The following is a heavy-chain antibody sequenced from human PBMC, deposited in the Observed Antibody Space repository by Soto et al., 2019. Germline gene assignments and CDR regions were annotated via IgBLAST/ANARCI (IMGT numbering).Heavy chain of an antibody. CDR2: ISHDGSNK. V-gene: IGHV3-30*18. J-gene: IGHJ4*02. CDR1: GFTFSSYG. D-gene: IGHD2-15*01. CDR3: AKLYRSGGLFGYSDY. Sequence: PGGSLRLSCAASGFTFSSYGMHWVRQAPGKGLEWVALISHDGSNKDHADSVKGRFTISRDNSKNTLYLQMNSLRAEDRAVYYCAKLYRSGGLFGYSDYWGQGTLVTVSS.